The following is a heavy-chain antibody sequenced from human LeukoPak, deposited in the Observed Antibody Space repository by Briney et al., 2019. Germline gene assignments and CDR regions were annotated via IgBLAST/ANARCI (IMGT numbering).Heavy chain of an antibody. J-gene: IGHJ3*02. V-gene: IGHV4-61*02. CDR2: IYSSGVF. D-gene: IGHD2-8*01. CDR1: SGSISSPPYY. Sequence: SQTLSLTCTVSSGSISSPPYYWSWVRQPAGKEVEWIGRIYSSGVFDYNPSLKSRVTLSIDTSKNSFSLRLSSVTATDTAVYYCARGPGSATKEAFDIWGQGTMVTVSS. CDR3: ARGPGSATKEAFDI.